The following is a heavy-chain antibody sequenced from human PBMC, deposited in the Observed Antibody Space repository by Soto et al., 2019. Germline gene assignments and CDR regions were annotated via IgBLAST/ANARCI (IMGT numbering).Heavy chain of an antibody. CDR2: ISSSSSEI. Sequence: GGSLRLSCAASGFTFSSYSMNWVRQAPGKGLEWVSSISSSSSEIYYADSVKGRFTISRDNAKNSLYLQMNSLRAEDTAVYYCARDRADIVVVPAAMTYYMDVWGKGTTVTVSS. J-gene: IGHJ6*03. V-gene: IGHV3-21*01. CDR3: ARDRADIVVVPAAMTYYMDV. D-gene: IGHD2-2*01. CDR1: GFTFSSYS.